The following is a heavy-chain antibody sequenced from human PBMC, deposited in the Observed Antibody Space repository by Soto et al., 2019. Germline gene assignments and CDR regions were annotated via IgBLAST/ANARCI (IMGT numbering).Heavy chain of an antibody. CDR1: GFTFSSYS. V-gene: IGHV3-21*01. D-gene: IGHD6-13*01. J-gene: IGHJ4*02. CDR2: ISSSSSYI. Sequence: GGSLRLSCAASGFTFSSYSMNWVRQAPGKGLEWVSSISSSSSYIYYADSVKGRFTISRDNAKNSLYLQMNSLRAEDTAVYYCARDPILAAPGTVPDWGQGTLVTVSS. CDR3: ARDPILAAPGTVPD.